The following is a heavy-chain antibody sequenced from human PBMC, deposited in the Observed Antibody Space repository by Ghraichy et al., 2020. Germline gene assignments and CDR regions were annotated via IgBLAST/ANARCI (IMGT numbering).Heavy chain of an antibody. D-gene: IGHD2-2*03. CDR3: ARSLSGLDSGDY. CDR2: LFNDGST. J-gene: IGHJ4*02. V-gene: IGHV4-59*01. Sequence: GSLRLSCTVSGGSISNEHWNWVRQPPGKGLEWIAYLFNDGSTSYNPSLKNRVTISLDRSQNQLSLRLTSVTAADTAVYFCARSLSGLDSGDYWGQGTLVTVS. CDR1: GGSISNEH.